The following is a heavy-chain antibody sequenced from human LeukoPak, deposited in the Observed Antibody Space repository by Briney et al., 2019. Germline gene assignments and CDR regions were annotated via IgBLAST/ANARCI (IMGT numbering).Heavy chain of an antibody. CDR2: IYYSGST. D-gene: IGHD1-26*01. V-gene: IGHV4-59*12. CDR1: GGSISSYY. J-gene: IGHJ6*02. Sequence: SETLSLTCTVSGGSISSYYWSWIRQPPGKGLEWIGYIYYSGSTNYNPSLKSRVTISVDTSKNQFSLKLSSVTAADTAVYYCARDSGSYQGPTYYYYGMDVWGQGTTVTVSS. CDR3: ARDSGSYQGPTYYYYGMDV.